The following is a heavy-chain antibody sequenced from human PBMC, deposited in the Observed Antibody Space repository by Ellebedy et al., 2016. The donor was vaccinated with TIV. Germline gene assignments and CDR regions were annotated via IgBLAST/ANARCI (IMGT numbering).Heavy chain of an antibody. CDR3: TTVRGLWFGESDYYYGMDV. D-gene: IGHD3-10*01. V-gene: IGHV3-15*01. Sequence: GESLKISXAASGFTFSNAWMSWVRQAPGKGLEWVGRIKSKTDGGTTDYAAPVKGRFTISRDDSKNTLYLQMNSLKTEDTAVYYCTTVRGLWFGESDYYYGMDVWGQGTTVTVSS. J-gene: IGHJ6*02. CDR1: GFTFSNAW. CDR2: IKSKTDGGTT.